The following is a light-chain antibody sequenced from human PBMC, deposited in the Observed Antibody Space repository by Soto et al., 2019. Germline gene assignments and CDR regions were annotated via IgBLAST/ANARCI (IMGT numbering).Light chain of an antibody. CDR1: QSVSSSY. J-gene: IGKJ1*01. Sequence: EIGLTQSPGTLSLSPGERASLSCRASQSVSSSYLAWYQQTPGQAPRLLINDASRRATGIPDRFSGSGSGTDFTLTISRLEPEDFAVYYCQQYGSSPPTFGQGTKVEIK. V-gene: IGKV3-20*01. CDR3: QQYGSSPPT. CDR2: DAS.